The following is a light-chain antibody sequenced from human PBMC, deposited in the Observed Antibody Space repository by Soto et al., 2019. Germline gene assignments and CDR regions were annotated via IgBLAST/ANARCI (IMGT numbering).Light chain of an antibody. CDR1: QSISTW. Sequence: IHMTQSPSTLSASLGDRVTMTCRASQSISTWLAWYQQKPGKAPKLLIYDASSLESGVPSRFSGSGSGTEFTLTISSLQPEDFASYYCQQYNSYSTFGQGTKWIS. J-gene: IGKJ1*01. CDR3: QQYNSYST. V-gene: IGKV1-5*01. CDR2: DAS.